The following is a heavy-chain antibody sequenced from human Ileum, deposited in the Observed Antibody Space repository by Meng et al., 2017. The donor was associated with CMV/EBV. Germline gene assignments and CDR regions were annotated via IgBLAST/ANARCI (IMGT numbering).Heavy chain of an antibody. J-gene: IGHJ5*01. CDR2: IRYDVNTK. D-gene: IGHD3-9*01. CDR3: AKESSTTASEAGVTYDIFDS. Sequence: GGSLRPSCAPLGSTFRINGMHWVRQAPGKGLECVVFIRYDVNTKWHADSEKGRFTISRDNSRNILYLQMSSLRNDNTAVYCCAKESSTTASEAGVTYDIFDSWGQGALVTVSS. V-gene: IGHV3-30*02. CDR1: GSTFRING.